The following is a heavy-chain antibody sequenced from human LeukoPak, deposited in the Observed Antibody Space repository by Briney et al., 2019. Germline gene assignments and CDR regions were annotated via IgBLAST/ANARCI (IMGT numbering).Heavy chain of an antibody. CDR1: GGSFSGYY. Sequence: SETLSLTCAVYGGSFSGYYWSWIRQPPGKGLEWIGEINHSGSTYYNPSLKSRVTISVDTSKNQFSLKLSSVTAADTAVYYCARNIVVVPAAINWFDPWGQGTLVTVSS. CDR2: INHSGST. J-gene: IGHJ5*02. CDR3: ARNIVVVPAAINWFDP. V-gene: IGHV4-34*09. D-gene: IGHD2-2*02.